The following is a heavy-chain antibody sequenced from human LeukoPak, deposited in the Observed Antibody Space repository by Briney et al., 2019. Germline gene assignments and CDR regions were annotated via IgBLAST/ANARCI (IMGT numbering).Heavy chain of an antibody. V-gene: IGHV3-23*01. J-gene: IGHJ4*02. CDR3: AKRAMKYSSAVPRHFDY. CDR2: ISGSGGST. Sequence: AGGSLRLSCAASGFTFSSYAMSWVRQAPGKGLEWVSAISGSGGSTYYADSVKGRCAISRDNSNNTLYLQMNSLGAEDTPVYYCAKRAMKYSSAVPRHFDYWGQGTLVTVSS. CDR1: GFTFSSYA. D-gene: IGHD6-19*01.